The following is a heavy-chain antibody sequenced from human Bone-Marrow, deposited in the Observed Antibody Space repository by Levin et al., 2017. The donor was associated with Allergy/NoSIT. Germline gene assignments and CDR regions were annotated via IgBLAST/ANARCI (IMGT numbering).Heavy chain of an antibody. V-gene: IGHV3-33*01. CDR2: IWYDGSNK. J-gene: IGHJ4*02. CDR3: ARDVFGVVPLDY. CDR1: GFTFSSYG. Sequence: PGGSLRLSCAASGFTFSSYGMHWVRQAPGKGLEWVAVIWYDGSNKYYADSVKGRFTISRDNSKNTLYLQMNSLRAEDTAVYYCARDVFGVVPLDYWGQGTLVTVSS. D-gene: IGHD3-3*01.